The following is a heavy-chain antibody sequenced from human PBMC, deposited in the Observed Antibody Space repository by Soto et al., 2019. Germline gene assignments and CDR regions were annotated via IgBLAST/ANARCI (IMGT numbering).Heavy chain of an antibody. CDR3: ARGLPRYCSGGSCYLDSS. J-gene: IGHJ4*02. D-gene: IGHD2-15*01. CDR2: ISGSGSTI. V-gene: IGHV3-48*02. CDR1: GFTLSSYS. Sequence: GGSLRLSCTASGFTLSSYSMNWVRQGPWKGLEWVSYISGSGSTIYYADSVKGRFTISRDNAKSSLFLQMNSLRDEDTAVYYCARGLPRYCSGGSCYLDSSWGQGTLVTVSS.